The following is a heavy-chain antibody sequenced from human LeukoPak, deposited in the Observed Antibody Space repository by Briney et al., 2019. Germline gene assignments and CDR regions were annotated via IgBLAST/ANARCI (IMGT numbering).Heavy chain of an antibody. CDR2: IYYSGST. CDR1: GYSISSGYY. D-gene: IGHD3-22*01. V-gene: IGHV4-38-2*02. Sequence: PSETLSLTCTVSGYSISSGYYWAWIRQPPGKGLEWIGYIYYSGSTNYNPSLKSRVTISGDTSKNQFSLRLSSVTAADTAVYYCARASYSYDINGWVPFDYWGQGTLVTVSS. CDR3: ARASYSYDINGWVPFDY. J-gene: IGHJ4*02.